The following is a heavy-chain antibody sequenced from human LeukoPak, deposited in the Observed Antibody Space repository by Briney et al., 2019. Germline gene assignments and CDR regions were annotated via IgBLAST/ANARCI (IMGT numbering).Heavy chain of an antibody. Sequence: SETLSLICTVSGGSVSTYYWNWIRQPAGKGLEWIGRVYNSGSTNYNPSLKSRVTMSVDTSKNQFSLNPRSVTAADTAVYYCARDDGSGWYADYFDYWGQGTLVTVST. J-gene: IGHJ4*02. CDR3: ARDDGSGWYADYFDY. D-gene: IGHD6-13*01. V-gene: IGHV4-4*07. CDR2: VYNSGST. CDR1: GGSVSTYY.